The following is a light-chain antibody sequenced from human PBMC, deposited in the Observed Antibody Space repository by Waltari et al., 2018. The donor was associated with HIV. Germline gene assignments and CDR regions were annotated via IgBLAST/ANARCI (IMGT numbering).Light chain of an antibody. V-gene: IGLV2-11*01. CDR2: DVT. CDR3: CTYAAKYVL. CDR1: GSDVGNFNF. Sequence: QSALTQPRSVSGSPGQSVTISCTRTGSDVGNFNFVSWYQHLPAKAPKLLIYDVTKRPPGVPDRFSGSKSGDTASLPISVLQAEDEADYYCCTYAAKYVLFGGGTNLTVL. J-gene: IGLJ2*01.